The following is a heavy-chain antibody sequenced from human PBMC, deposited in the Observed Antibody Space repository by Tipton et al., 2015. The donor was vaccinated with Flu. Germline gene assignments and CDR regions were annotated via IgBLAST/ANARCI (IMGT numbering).Heavy chain of an antibody. CDR2: FDPEDGET. V-gene: IGHV1-24*01. D-gene: IGHD2-21*02. J-gene: IGHJ3*02. CDR3: ATGAYCGGFCSPDAFDI. Sequence: VQLVQSGAEVKKPGASVKVSCKVSGYTLTELSMHWVRQAPGKGIEWMGGFDPEDGETIYAQKFQGRVTMTEDTSTDTAYMELSSLRSGDPAVYYCATGAYCGGFCSPDAFDIGGQGTMVTVSS. CDR1: GYTLTELS.